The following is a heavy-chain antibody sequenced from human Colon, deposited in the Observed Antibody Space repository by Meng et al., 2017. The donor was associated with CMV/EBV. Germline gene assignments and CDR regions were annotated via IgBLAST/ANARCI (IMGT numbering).Heavy chain of an antibody. CDR1: GGSFSGYY. CDR3: ARGRVRYHY. CDR2: INHSGST. J-gene: IGHJ4*02. Sequence: SETLSLTCAVYGGSFSGYYWSWIRQLPGKGLEWIGEINHSGSTNYNPSLKSRVTISVDTSKNQFPLKLSSVTAADTAVYYCARGRVRYHYWGQGTLVTVSS. V-gene: IGHV4-34*01. D-gene: IGHD3-9*01.